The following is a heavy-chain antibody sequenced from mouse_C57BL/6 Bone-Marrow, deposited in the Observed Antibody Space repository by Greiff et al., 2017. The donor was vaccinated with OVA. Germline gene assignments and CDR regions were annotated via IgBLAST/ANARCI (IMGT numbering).Heavy chain of an antibody. J-gene: IGHJ2*01. CDR2: ISDGGSYT. CDR3: AREDYGTRAS. CDR1: GFTFSSYA. Sequence: EVKVVESGGGLVKPGGSLKLSCAASGFTFSSYAMSWVRQPPEKRLEWVATISDGGSYTYYPHNVKGRFTISRDNDKNNLFLQMCHLTSVDTAMYSCAREDYGTRASWCQGPTLTVSS. D-gene: IGHD2-1*01. V-gene: IGHV5-4*01.